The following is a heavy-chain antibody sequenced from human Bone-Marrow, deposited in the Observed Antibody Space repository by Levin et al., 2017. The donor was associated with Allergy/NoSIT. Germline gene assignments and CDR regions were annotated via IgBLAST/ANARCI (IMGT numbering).Heavy chain of an antibody. Sequence: LSLTCVASGFPFSSNYMSWVRQAPGKGLEWVSVLYSDGRTYYADSVKGRFTISRDNPKNTLYLQMNSLRDEDTAVYYCAGHSGGWYGRGWFDPWGQGTLVTVSS. CDR2: LYSDGRT. D-gene: IGHD6-19*01. J-gene: IGHJ5*02. V-gene: IGHV3-66*04. CDR3: AGHSGGWYGRGWFDP. CDR1: GFPFSSNY.